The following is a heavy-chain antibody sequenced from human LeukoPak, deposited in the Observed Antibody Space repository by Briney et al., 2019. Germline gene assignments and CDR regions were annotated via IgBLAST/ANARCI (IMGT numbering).Heavy chain of an antibody. J-gene: IGHJ4*02. CDR3: AREDTAKGPTADDY. D-gene: IGHD5-18*01. V-gene: IGHV3-23*01. CDR1: GFTFNTYT. Sequence: PGGSLRLSCAASGFTFNTYTINWVRQAPGKGLEWVSDISGSGGSTYYADSVKGRFTISRDNSKNTLYLQMNSLRAEDTAVYYCAREDTAKGPTADDYWGQGTLVTVSS. CDR2: ISGSGGST.